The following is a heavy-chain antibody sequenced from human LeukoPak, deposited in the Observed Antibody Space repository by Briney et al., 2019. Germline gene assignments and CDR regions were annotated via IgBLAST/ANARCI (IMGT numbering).Heavy chain of an antibody. Sequence: PGGSLRLSCAASGFTFSSYSMNWVRQAPGKGLEWLSYISSSSSTIYYADSVKGRSTISRDNAKNSLYLQMNSLRAEDTAMYYCARGYDISDYWGQGTVVTVSS. CDR3: ARGYDISDY. D-gene: IGHD3-9*01. CDR2: ISSSSSTI. V-gene: IGHV3-48*04. CDR1: GFTFSSYS. J-gene: IGHJ4*02.